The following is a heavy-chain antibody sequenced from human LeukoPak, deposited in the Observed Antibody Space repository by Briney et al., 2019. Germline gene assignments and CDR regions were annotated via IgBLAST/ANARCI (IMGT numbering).Heavy chain of an antibody. CDR2: ISAYNGNT. V-gene: IGHV1-18*01. CDR3: ERELYDSSGYYYY. J-gene: IGHJ4*02. D-gene: IGHD3-22*01. CDR1: GYTFTSYG. Sequence: GPSVNVSCKASGYTFTSYGISGVRQAPGQGLEGMGWISAYNGNTNYAHKTQGRVTMTTDTSTSTAYMELRSLRSDDTAVYYCERELYDSSGYYYYWGQGTLVTVSS.